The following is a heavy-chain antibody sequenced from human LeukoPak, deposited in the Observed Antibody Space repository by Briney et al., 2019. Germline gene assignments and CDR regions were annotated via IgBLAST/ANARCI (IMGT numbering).Heavy chain of an antibody. CDR1: GDSIRNYY. CDR2: ISYIGST. CDR3: ASSYTSDWSYYFHY. J-gene: IGHJ4*02. Sequence: SETLSLTCTVSGDSIRNYYRNWIRQPPGKGLEWIGYISYIGSTNYNPSLDSRVTISLDTSKNQFSLKLRSVTAADTAVYYCASSYTSDWSYYFHYWGQGALVTVSS. V-gene: IGHV4-59*08. D-gene: IGHD6-19*01.